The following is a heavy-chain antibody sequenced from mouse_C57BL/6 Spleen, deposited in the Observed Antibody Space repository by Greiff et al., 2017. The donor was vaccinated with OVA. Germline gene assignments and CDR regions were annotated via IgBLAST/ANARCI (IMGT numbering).Heavy chain of an antibody. D-gene: IGHD2-5*01. J-gene: IGHJ4*01. V-gene: IGHV5-16*01. CDR2: INYDGSSP. CDR3: ARGPPYYSNYIYYAMDY. Sequence: EVKLVESEGGLVQPGSSMKLSCTASGFTFSDYYMAWVRQVPEKGLEWVANINYDGSSPYYLDSLKCRFIISRDNAKNILYLQMSSLKSEDTATYYCARGPPYYSNYIYYAMDYWGQGTSVTVSS. CDR1: GFTFSDYY.